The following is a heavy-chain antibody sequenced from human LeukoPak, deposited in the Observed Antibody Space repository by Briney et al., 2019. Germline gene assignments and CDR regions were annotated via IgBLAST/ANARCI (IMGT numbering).Heavy chain of an antibody. CDR2: IYYSGST. CDR1: GGSISSYY. CDR3: ARHGGEEGDWYHFDY. J-gene: IGHJ4*02. Sequence: SETLSLTCTVSGGSISSYYWSWIRQPPGKGLEWVGYIYYSGSTNYNPSLKSRVTISVHTSKNQFSLKLSSVTAADTAVYYCARHGGEEGDWYHFDYWGQGTLVTVS. V-gene: IGHV4-59*08. D-gene: IGHD3-16*01.